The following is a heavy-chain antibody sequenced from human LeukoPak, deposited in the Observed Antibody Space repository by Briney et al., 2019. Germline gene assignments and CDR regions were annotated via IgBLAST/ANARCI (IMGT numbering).Heavy chain of an antibody. Sequence: GGSLRLSCAASGFTFSSYAMHWVRQAPGKGLEWVAVISYDGSNKYYADSVKGRFTISRDNSKNTLYLQMNSLRAEDTAVYYCARDLRRGYSPQYYFDYWGQGTLVTVSS. D-gene: IGHD5-18*01. J-gene: IGHJ4*02. CDR1: GFTFSSYA. CDR2: ISYDGSNK. V-gene: IGHV3-30-3*01. CDR3: ARDLRRGYSPQYYFDY.